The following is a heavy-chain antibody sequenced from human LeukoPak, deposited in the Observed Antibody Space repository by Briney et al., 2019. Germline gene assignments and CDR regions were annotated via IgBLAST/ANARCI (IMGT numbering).Heavy chain of an antibody. CDR3: ARGPYYYDSSGEPYYFDY. V-gene: IGHV4-59*06. Sequence: SETLSLTCTVSGGSISSYYWSWIRQHPGKGLEWIGYIYYSGSTYYNPSLKSRVTISVDTSKNQFSLRLSSVTAADTAVYYCARGPYYYDSSGEPYYFDYWGQGTLVTVSS. D-gene: IGHD3-22*01. CDR2: IYYSGST. J-gene: IGHJ4*02. CDR1: GGSISSYY.